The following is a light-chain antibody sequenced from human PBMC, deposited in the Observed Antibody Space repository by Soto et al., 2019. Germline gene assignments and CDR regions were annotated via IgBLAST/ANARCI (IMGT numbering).Light chain of an antibody. J-gene: IGLJ2*01. V-gene: IGLV1-51*01. CDR3: GTWDSSLNVRL. CDR1: SSNIGDNY. CDR2: DNG. Sequence: QSVLTQPPSVSAAPGQKVTISCSGSSSNIGDNYVSWYQQFPGTAPTLLIYDNGKRPSGIPDRFSGSKSGTSATLGITGLQTGDEADYYCGTWDSSLNVRLFGGGTKLTVX.